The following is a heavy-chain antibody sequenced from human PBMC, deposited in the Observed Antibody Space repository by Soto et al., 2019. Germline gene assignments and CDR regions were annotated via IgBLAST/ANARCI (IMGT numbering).Heavy chain of an antibody. D-gene: IGHD3-3*01. CDR3: ARHDPFTISGVVNHYGMDV. CDR1: GYSFTSYW. CDR2: IDPSDSYT. V-gene: IGHV5-10-1*01. Sequence: GESLKISCKGSGYSFTSYWISWVRQMPGKGLEWMGRIDPSDSYTNYSPSFQGHVTISADKSISTAYLQWSSLKASDTAMYYCARHDPFTISGVVNHYGMDVWGQGTTVTVSS. J-gene: IGHJ6*02.